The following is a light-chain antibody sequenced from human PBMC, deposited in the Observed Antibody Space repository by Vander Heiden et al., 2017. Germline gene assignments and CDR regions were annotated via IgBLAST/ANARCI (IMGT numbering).Light chain of an antibody. J-gene: IGLJ3*02. Sequence: SYVLTQPPSVSVAPGQTARITCGGDDIGHKNVHWYQRKPGQAPIVVVFDDSDRPSGIPDRFSGSNSGDTATLTISGAEPGDEADYFCQVSEISSDLLAFGGGTQLTVL. CDR1: DIGHKN. V-gene: IGLV3-21*02. CDR3: QVSEISSDLLA. CDR2: DDS.